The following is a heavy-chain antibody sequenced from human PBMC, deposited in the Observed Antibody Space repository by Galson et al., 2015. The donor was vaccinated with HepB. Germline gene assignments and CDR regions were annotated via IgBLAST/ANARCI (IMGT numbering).Heavy chain of an antibody. D-gene: IGHD6-19*01. CDR1: GFTFSDYY. CDR2: ISSSSSYT. V-gene: IGHV3-11*06. J-gene: IGHJ4*02. CDR3: AREVDSSGWPDY. Sequence: SLRLSCAASGFTFSDYYMSWIRQAPGKGLEWVSYISSSSSYTNYADSEKGRFTISRDNAKNSLYLQMNSLRAEDTAVYYCAREVDSSGWPDYWGQGTLVTVSS.